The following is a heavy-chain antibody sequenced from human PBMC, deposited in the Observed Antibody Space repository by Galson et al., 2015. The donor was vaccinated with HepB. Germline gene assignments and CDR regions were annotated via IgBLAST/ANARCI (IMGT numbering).Heavy chain of an antibody. V-gene: IGHV3-7*01. J-gene: IGHJ3*02. CDR1: GFTFSSYW. Sequence: SLRLSCAASGFTFSSYWMSWVRQAPGKGLEWVANIKQDGSEKYYVDSVKGRFTISRDNAKNSLYLQMNSLRAEDTAVYYCARDWVVGAPDAFDIWGQGTMVTVSS. D-gene: IGHD1-26*01. CDR2: IKQDGSEK. CDR3: ARDWVVGAPDAFDI.